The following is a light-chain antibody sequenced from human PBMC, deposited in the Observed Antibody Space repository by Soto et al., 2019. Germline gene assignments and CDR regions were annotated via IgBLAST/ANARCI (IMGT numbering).Light chain of an antibody. J-gene: IGKJ1*01. V-gene: IGKV1-5*03. CDR3: QQYNTFPWT. CDR2: KAA. CDR1: QSINSW. Sequence: DIQMTQSPSTLSASVGDRVTITCRASQSINSWLAWYQQKPGIAPKLLVYKAATLQKGVPSRFSGSESGTEFTLTISSLQPDDFATYYCQQYNTFPWTFGQGTTVEIK.